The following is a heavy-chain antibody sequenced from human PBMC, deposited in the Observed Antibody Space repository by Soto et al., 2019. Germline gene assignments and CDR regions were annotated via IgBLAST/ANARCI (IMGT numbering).Heavy chain of an antibody. CDR3: AKIGQYRVAAGQLDF. CDR1: GGTFSSYA. CDR2: IIPIFGTA. D-gene: IGHD5-12*01. J-gene: IGHJ4*02. V-gene: IGHV1-69*06. Sequence: QVQLVQSGAEVKKPGSSVKVSCKASGGTFSSYAISWVRQAPGQGLEWMGGIIPIFGTANYAQKFQGRVTITADKSTSTAYMELSRLRSDDTAMYFCAKIGQYRVAAGQLDFWGQGAQVTVSS.